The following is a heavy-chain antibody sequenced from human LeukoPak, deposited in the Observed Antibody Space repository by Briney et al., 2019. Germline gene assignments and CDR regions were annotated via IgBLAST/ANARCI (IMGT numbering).Heavy chain of an antibody. J-gene: IGHJ4*02. D-gene: IGHD6-13*01. Sequence: PSETLSLTCTVSGYSISSGYYWGWIRQPPGKGLEWIGSIYHSGSTYYNPSLKSRVTISVDTSKNQFSLKLSSVAAADTAVYYCAGWYSSSWYEFRGGKYYFDYWGQGTLVTVSS. V-gene: IGHV4-38-2*02. CDR1: GYSISSGYY. CDR2: IYHSGST. CDR3: AGWYSSSWYEFRGGKYYFDY.